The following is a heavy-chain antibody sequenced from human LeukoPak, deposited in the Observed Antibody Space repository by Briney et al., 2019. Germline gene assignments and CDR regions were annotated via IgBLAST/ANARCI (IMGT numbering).Heavy chain of an antibody. D-gene: IGHD6-6*01. CDR1: GGSISSHY. J-gene: IGHJ4*02. CDR2: IYHSGST. V-gene: IGHV4-38-2*02. CDR3: ARDRESIAARHFDY. Sequence: PSETLSLTCTVSGGSISSHYWSWIRQPPGKGLEWIGSIYHSGSTYYNPSLKSRVTIPVDTSKNQFSLKLSSVTAADTAVYYCARDRESIAARHFDYWGQGTLVTVSS.